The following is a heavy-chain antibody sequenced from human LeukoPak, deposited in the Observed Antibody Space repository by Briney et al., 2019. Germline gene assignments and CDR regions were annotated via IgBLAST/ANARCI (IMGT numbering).Heavy chain of an antibody. Sequence: GGSLTLSCALSGFTFSSYAMRWVRQAPGKGVEGGSAISGSGGSTNYAVSVKSRSPISRDKSKNTRYQQINSLRVEETTVYYCLVPAFWGQGTMVTVSS. D-gene: IGHD2-2*01. J-gene: IGHJ4*01. CDR2: ISGSGGST. V-gene: IGHV3-23*01. CDR1: GFTFSSYA. CDR3: LVPAF.